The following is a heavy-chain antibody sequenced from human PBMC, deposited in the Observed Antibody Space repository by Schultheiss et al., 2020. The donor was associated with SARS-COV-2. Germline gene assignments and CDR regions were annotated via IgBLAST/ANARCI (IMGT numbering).Heavy chain of an antibody. CDR1: GGTFSSYA. Sequence: SVKVSCKASGGTFSSYAISWVRQAPGQGLEWMGGIIPIFGTANYAQKFQGRVTITADESTSTAYMELSSLRSEDTAVYYCARDRGLQDGGSYYGDYYYGMDVWGQGTTVTVSS. V-gene: IGHV1-69*13. CDR3: ARDRGLQDGGSYYGDYYYGMDV. D-gene: IGHD1-26*01. CDR2: IIPIFGTA. J-gene: IGHJ6*02.